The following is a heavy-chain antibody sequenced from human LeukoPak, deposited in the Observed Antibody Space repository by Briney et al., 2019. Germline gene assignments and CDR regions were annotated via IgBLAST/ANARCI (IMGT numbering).Heavy chain of an antibody. V-gene: IGHV3-23*01. CDR2: ISGSGGST. Sequence: GGSLRLSCAASGFTFSSYGMSWVRQAPGKGLEWVSAISGSGGSTYYADSVKGRFTISRDNSKNTLYLQMNSLRAEDTAVYYCAKVQRRRYYYDSSGTPIYDAFDIWGQGTMVTVSS. CDR3: AKVQRRRYYYDSSGTPIYDAFDI. CDR1: GFTFSSYG. D-gene: IGHD3-22*01. J-gene: IGHJ3*02.